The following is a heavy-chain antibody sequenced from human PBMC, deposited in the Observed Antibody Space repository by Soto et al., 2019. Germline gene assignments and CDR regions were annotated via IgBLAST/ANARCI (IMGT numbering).Heavy chain of an antibody. CDR1: GGSISSGGYY. CDR3: ARTTRGTSSSRILDAFDI. CDR2: IYYSGST. Sequence: QVQLQESGPGLVKPSQTLSLTCTVSGGSISSGGYYWSWIRQHPGKGLEWIGYIYYSGSTYYNPSLKSRVTISVDTSKNQFSLKLSSVTAADTAVYYCARTTRGTSSSRILDAFDIWGQGTMVTVSS. V-gene: IGHV4-31*03. D-gene: IGHD6-13*01. J-gene: IGHJ3*02.